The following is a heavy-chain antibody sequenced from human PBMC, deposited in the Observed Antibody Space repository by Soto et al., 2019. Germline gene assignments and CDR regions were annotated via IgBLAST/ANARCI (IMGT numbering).Heavy chain of an antibody. V-gene: IGHV3-23*01. CDR2: IRGDGGQT. D-gene: IGHD3-16*02. Sequence: VQLFASGGGSARPGGSLRLSCTASGFTFSSYGMGWVRQAPGKGLQWVSTIRGDGGQTHYTDSVKGRFSISRDNAKNSLYLQMNSLRAEDTAVYYCVLSIRGWGQGTLVTVSS. J-gene: IGHJ4*02. CDR1: GFTFSSYG. CDR3: VLSIRG.